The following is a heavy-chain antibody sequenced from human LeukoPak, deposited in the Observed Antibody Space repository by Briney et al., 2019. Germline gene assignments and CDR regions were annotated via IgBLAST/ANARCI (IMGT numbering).Heavy chain of an antibody. Sequence: GASVKVSCKASGYTFTGYNIHWVRQAPGQGLEWMGWINPHNGDTNFAQKFQGRVTMTRDTSISTAYMEVSGLRSDDTAVYYCRRVVVVMGYYYYMDVWGKGTTVTVSS. D-gene: IGHD3-22*01. J-gene: IGHJ6*03. V-gene: IGHV1-2*02. CDR2: INPHNGDT. CDR1: GYTFTGYN. CDR3: RRVVVVMGYYYYMDV.